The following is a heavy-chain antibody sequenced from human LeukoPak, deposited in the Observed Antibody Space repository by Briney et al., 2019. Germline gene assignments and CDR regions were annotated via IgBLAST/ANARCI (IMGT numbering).Heavy chain of an antibody. Sequence: GESLKISCKGSENDFATFWFGWVRQMPGKGLEWVEVVYPGDSRVRYNPSFQGQVTLSVDRSTSTAYLQWTSLKASDTAMYFCTRRKFSDNWIDPWGQGTLVTVSS. CDR1: ENDFATFW. J-gene: IGHJ5*02. CDR2: VYPGDSRV. CDR3: TRRKFSDNWIDP. V-gene: IGHV5-51*01. D-gene: IGHD1-14*01.